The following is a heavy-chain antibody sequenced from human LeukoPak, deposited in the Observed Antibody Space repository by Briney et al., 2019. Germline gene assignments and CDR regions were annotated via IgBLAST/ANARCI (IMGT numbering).Heavy chain of an antibody. D-gene: IGHD2-2*02. V-gene: IGHV3-30*02. CDR3: ARGCGSTSCYKVRWFDP. CDR1: GFTLSSYG. J-gene: IGHJ5*02. CDR2: IRYDGSNK. Sequence: GGSLRLSCAASGFTLSSYGMHWVRQAPGKGLEWVAFIRYDGSNKYYADSVKGRFTISRDNSKNTLYLQMNSLRAEDTAVYYCARGCGSTSCYKVRWFDPWGQGTLVTVSS.